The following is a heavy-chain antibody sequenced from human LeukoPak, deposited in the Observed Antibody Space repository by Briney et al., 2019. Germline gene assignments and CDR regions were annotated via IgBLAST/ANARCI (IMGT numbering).Heavy chain of an antibody. CDR1: GVTFSSYA. D-gene: IGHD6-19*01. CDR3: AKPLSNGWYYFDY. V-gene: IGHV3-23*01. CDR2: ISDSGAGT. J-gene: IGHJ4*02. Sequence: PGGTLRLSCAASGVTFSSYAMSWVREGPGKGLGWVSAISDSGAGTYYADSVKGRFTISRDSSKNTLYLQMSSPRAEDTAVYYCAKPLSNGWYYFDYWGQGTLVTVSS.